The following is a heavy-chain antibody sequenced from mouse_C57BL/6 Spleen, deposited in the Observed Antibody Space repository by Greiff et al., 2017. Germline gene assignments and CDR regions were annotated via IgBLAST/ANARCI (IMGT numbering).Heavy chain of an antibody. V-gene: IGHV1-15*01. J-gene: IGHJ3*01. CDR3: ARVGGGLLPFAY. CDR1: GYTFTDYE. CDR2: IDPETGGT. Sequence: QVQLQQSGAELVRPGASVTLSCKASGYTFTDYEMHWVKQRPVHGLEWIGAIDPETGGTAYNQKFKGKATLTADKSSSTAYMELRSRTSEDSAVYCWARVGGGLLPFAYWGQGTLVTVSA. D-gene: IGHD2-3*01.